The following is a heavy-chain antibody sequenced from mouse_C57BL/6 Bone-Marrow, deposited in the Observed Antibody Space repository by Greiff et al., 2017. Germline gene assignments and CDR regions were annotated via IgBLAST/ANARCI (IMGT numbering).Heavy chain of an antibody. D-gene: IGHD2-5*01. J-gene: IGHJ1*03. CDR1: GYTFTSYW. CDR3: ARPDYSSYCDFDV. CDR2: IYPGSGST. V-gene: IGHV1-55*01. Sequence: VQLQQPGAELVKPGASVKMSCKASGYTFTSYWITWVKQRHGQGLEWIGDIYPGSGSTNYNEKFKSKATLTVDTSATTAYMQLSSLTAEYSAVYYCARPDYSSYCDFDVWGTGTTVTVSS.